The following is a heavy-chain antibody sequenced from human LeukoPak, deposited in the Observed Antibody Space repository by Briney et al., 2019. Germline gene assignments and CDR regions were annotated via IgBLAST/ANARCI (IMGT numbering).Heavy chain of an antibody. CDR1: GGSITNYY. Sequence: SETLSLTCTVSGGSITNYYWTWIRQPPGKGREWIGSIHYSGSTNYNPSLKSRVTISVDTSKTQFSLKLSSVTAADTAVYYCARHGGGIHDFFWIVWGEGTTVTVSP. CDR3: ARHGGGIHDFFWIV. D-gene: IGHD3-3*01. J-gene: IGHJ6*04. CDR2: IHYSGST. V-gene: IGHV4-59*08.